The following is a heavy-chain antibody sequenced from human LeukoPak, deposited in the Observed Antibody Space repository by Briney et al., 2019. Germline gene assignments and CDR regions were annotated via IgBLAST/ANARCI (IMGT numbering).Heavy chain of an antibody. CDR2: ISSSSSYI. CDR1: GFTFSSYA. J-gene: IGHJ4*02. D-gene: IGHD5-18*01. V-gene: IGHV3-21*01. Sequence: GGSLRLSCAASGFTFSSYAMSWVRQAPGKGLEWVSSISSSSSYIYYADSVKGRFTISRDNAKNSLYLQMNSLRAEDTAVYYCARGENNYGYYYFDYWGQGTLVTVSS. CDR3: ARGENNYGYYYFDY.